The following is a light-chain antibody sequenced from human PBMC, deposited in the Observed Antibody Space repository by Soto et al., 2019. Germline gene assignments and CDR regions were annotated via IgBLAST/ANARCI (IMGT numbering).Light chain of an antibody. CDR2: GAS. CDR1: QSVSSN. Sequence: EVVMRQSPATLSVSPGEIATLSCRASQSVSSNLAWYQQKPGQAPRLIIHGASSRATGVPDRFTGSGSGTDFTLTISRLQPEDFAVYYCQQYGTSPRTFGQGTKVDI. J-gene: IGKJ2*01. CDR3: QQYGTSPRT. V-gene: IGKV3-20*01.